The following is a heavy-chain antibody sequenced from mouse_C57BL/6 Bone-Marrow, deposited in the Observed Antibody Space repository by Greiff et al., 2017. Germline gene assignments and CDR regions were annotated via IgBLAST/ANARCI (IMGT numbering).Heavy chain of an antibody. CDR1: GYTFTSYW. D-gene: IGHD2-5*01. CDR3: YSNYYAMDY. V-gene: IGHV1-64*01. J-gene: IGHJ4*01. CDR2: IHPNSGSN. Sequence: QVQLQQPGAELVKSGASVKLSCKASGYTFTSYWMHLVKQRPGQGLEWIGMIHPNSGSNNYNEKFKRKATLTVDKSSSTAFMQLSSLASEDSAVYYCYSNYYAMDYWGQGTSVTVSS.